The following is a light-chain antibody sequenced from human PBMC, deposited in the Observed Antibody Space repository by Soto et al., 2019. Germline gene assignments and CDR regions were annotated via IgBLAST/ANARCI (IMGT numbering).Light chain of an antibody. CDR3: PPYGSSTPPVT. Sequence: EIVLTQSPGTLSLSPGERATLSCRASQSVSSSYLAWYHQKPGQAPRLLIYDASSRATGIPDRFSGSGSGTYFTLTISRLAPEDFAVYYCPPYGSSTPPVTSGKGTQLEI. V-gene: IGKV3-20*01. J-gene: IGKJ2*01. CDR1: QSVSSSY. CDR2: DAS.